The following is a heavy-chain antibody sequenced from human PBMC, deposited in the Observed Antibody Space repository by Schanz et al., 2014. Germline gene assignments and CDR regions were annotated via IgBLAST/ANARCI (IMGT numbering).Heavy chain of an antibody. CDR1: GFSFSTYW. Sequence: EVQLVESGGGLVQPGGSLRLSCAASGFSFSTYWMSWVRQAPGKGLEWVANIKRDGSEKNYLDSVKGRFTISRDNAKNSLYLEMNSLRVEDTAVYYCAASSGWHPSTDYWGQGTLVTVSS. D-gene: IGHD6-19*01. V-gene: IGHV3-7*05. CDR3: AASSGWHPSTDY. CDR2: IKRDGSEK. J-gene: IGHJ4*02.